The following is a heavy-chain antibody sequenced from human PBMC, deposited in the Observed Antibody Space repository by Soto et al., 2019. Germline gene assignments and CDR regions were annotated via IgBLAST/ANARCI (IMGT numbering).Heavy chain of an antibody. D-gene: IGHD2-2*01. CDR1: GFTFSSYG. J-gene: IGHJ3*02. CDR3: AKASLRYCSSTSCYLSAFDI. V-gene: IGHV3-30*18. CDR2: ISYDGSNK. Sequence: QVQLVESGGGVVQPGRSLRLSCAASGFTFSSYGMHWVRQAPGKGLEWVAVISYDGSNKYYADSVKGRFTISRDNSKNTLYLQMNSLRAEDTAVYYCAKASLRYCSSTSCYLSAFDIWGQGTMVTVSS.